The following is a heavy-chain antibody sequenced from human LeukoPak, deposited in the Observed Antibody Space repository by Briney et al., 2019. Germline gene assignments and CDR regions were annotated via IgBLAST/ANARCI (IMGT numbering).Heavy chain of an antibody. V-gene: IGHV3-30*02. D-gene: IGHD2-2*01. Sequence: GGSLRLSCAASGFTFSSYGMHWVRQAPGKGLEWVAFIRYDGSNKYYADSVKGRFTISRDNSKNTLYLQMNSLRAEDTAVYYCAKDIRSYIVVVPAATDYWGQGTLVTVSS. CDR1: GFTFSSYG. CDR3: AKDIRSYIVVVPAATDY. J-gene: IGHJ4*02. CDR2: IRYDGSNK.